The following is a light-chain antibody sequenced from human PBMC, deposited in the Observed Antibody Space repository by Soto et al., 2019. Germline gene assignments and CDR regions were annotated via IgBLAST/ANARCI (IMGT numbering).Light chain of an antibody. CDR1: QDVSNY. Sequence: MTQTPLSLSVTPGQPASITCQASQDVSNYLNWYQQKLGKAPKLLIYDASNLETGVPSRFSGSGSGTYFSFTISSLQPEDFATYYCQQYSNLITFGQGTRLEIK. J-gene: IGKJ5*01. CDR3: QQYSNLIT. CDR2: DAS. V-gene: IGKV1-33*01.